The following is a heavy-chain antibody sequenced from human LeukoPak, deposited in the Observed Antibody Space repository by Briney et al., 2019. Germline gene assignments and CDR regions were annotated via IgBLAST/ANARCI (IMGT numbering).Heavy chain of an antibody. D-gene: IGHD3-16*01. CDR3: ARERGGIDRAFDI. J-gene: IGHJ3*02. V-gene: IGHV3-30*04. CDR2: ISSDGSKQ. CDR1: GFIFRNYA. Sequence: GTSLRLSCAASGFIFRNYAMHWIRQAPGKGLEWVAIISSDGSKQYYADSVKGRFTISRDTSKNTLYLQMNSLRADDTAVYYCARERGGIDRAFDIWGQGTMVTVSS.